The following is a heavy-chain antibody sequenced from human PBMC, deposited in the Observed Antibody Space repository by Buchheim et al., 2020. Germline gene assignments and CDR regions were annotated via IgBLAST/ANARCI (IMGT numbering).Heavy chain of an antibody. D-gene: IGHD6-19*01. V-gene: IGHV3-30-3*01. Sequence: QVQLVESGGGVVQPGRSLRLSCAASGFTFSSYAMHWVRQAPGKGLEWVAVISYDGSNKYYADSVKGRFTISRDNSKNTLYLQMNSLRAGDTAVYYCARIAVAGTDFDYWGQGTL. J-gene: IGHJ4*02. CDR3: ARIAVAGTDFDY. CDR2: ISYDGSNK. CDR1: GFTFSSYA.